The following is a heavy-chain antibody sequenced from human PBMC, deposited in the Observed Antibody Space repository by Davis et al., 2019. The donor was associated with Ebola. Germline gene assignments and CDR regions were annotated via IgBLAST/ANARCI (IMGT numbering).Heavy chain of an antibody. CDR3: AKGSIAVALFDC. CDR2: ISSSGDNT. CDR1: GFTFSSYS. D-gene: IGHD6-19*01. J-gene: IGHJ4*02. V-gene: IGHV3-23*01. Sequence: GGSLRLSCAASGFTFSSYSMNWVRQAPGKGLEWVATISSSGDNTYYADSVKGRFTISRDNSKNTLFLQMNSLRAEDTAVYHCAKGSIAVALFDCWGQGTLVTVSS.